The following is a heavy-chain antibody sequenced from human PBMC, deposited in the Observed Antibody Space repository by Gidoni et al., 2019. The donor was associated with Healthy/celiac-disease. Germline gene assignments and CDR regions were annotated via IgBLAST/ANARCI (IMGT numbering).Heavy chain of an antibody. CDR3: ARDGGYVYSSSWPYYYYYYMDV. CDR1: GGTFSSYA. V-gene: IGHV1-69*06. D-gene: IGHD6-13*01. CDR2: IIPIFGTA. Sequence: QVQLVQSGAEVKKPGSSVKVSCKASGGTFSSYAIRWLRQAPGQGLEWMGGIIPIFGTANYAQKFQGKVTITADKSTSTAYMELSSLRSEDTAVYYCARDGGYVYSSSWPYYYYYYMDVWGKGTTVTVSS. J-gene: IGHJ6*03.